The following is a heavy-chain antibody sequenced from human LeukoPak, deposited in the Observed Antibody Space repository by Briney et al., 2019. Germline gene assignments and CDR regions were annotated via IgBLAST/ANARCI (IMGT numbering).Heavy chain of an antibody. J-gene: IGHJ5*02. Sequence: GGSLRLSCVASRFTFSTSWMTWVRQAPGKGLEFVAGIKYDGTMESYVDSVNGRFTISRDNAKNSLYLQMNSLRVDGTAVYYCARDLNWPGPWGQGTLVTVSS. D-gene: IGHD5-24*01. V-gene: IGHV3-7*03. CDR3: ARDLNWPGP. CDR2: IKYDGTME. CDR1: RFTFSTSW.